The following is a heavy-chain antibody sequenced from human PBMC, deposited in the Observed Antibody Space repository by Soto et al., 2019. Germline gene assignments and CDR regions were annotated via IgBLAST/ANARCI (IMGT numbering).Heavy chain of an antibody. CDR1: GFTFSSYS. Sequence: EVQLVESGGGLVQPGGSLRLSCAASGFTFSSYSMNWVRQAPGKGLEWVSYISSSSSTIYYADSVKGRCTISRDNAKNSLYLQMNSLKAEDTAVYYWARHPGRIEESGGFDPWGQGTLVTVSS. CDR3: ARHPGRIEESGGFDP. CDR2: ISSSSSTI. D-gene: IGHD2-15*01. V-gene: IGHV3-48*01. J-gene: IGHJ5*02.